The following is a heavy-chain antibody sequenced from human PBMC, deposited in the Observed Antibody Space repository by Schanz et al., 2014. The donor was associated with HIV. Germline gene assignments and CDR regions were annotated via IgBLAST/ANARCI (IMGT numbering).Heavy chain of an antibody. Sequence: EVQLLESGGGLVQPGGSLRLSCEASGFTFSSYAMSWVRQAPGKGLEWVSAISGSSITYSADSVKGRFTISRDNSKNTLYLQMNSLRADDTALFYCARRRADQKTFDYWGQGTLVTVSS. CDR3: ARRRADQKTFDY. CDR2: ISGSSIT. V-gene: IGHV3-23*01. CDR1: GFTFSSYA. J-gene: IGHJ4*02. D-gene: IGHD2-2*01.